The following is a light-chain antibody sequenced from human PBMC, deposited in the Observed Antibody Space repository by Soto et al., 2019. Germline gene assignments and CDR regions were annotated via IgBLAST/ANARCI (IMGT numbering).Light chain of an antibody. CDR3: SSYTSSSTVV. V-gene: IGLV2-14*01. Sequence: QSALTQPASVSGSSRQSITSSCTRTSSEVGGYNYVSWYQQHPGKAPKLMIYDVSNRPSGVSNRFSGSKSGNTASLTISGLQAEDEADYYCSSYTSSSTVVFGGGTKLTVL. CDR1: SSEVGGYNY. J-gene: IGLJ2*01. CDR2: DVS.